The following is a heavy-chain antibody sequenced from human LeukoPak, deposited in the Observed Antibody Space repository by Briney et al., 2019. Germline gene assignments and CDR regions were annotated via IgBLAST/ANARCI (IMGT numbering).Heavy chain of an antibody. V-gene: IGHV4-59*12. CDR3: ARGGSVRRVFDY. Sequence: SETLSLTCTVSGGSISSYYWSWIRQPPGKGLEWIGYIYYSGSTNYNPSLKSRVTISVDTSKNQFSLKLSSVAAADTAVYYCARGGSVRRVFDYWGQGTLVTVSS. CDR1: GGSISSYY. J-gene: IGHJ4*02. D-gene: IGHD4-17*01. CDR2: IYYSGST.